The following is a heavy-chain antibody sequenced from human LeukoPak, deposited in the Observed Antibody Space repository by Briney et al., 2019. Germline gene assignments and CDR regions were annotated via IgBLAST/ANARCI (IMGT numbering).Heavy chain of an antibody. J-gene: IGHJ4*02. CDR2: IKQDGREI. CDR3: ARDVVFDY. V-gene: IGHV3-7*01. D-gene: IGHD2-21*01. Sequence: PGGSLRLSSEASGFTFSYYWMNWVRQAPGKGLEWVANIKQDGREIYYADSVKGRFSISRDNAQTSLYLQMNSLRAEDTAVYYCARDVVFDYWGQGTLVSVSS. CDR1: GFTFSYYW.